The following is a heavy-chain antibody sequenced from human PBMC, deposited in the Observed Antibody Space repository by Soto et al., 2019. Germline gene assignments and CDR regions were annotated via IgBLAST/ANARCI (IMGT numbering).Heavy chain of an antibody. CDR3: ARTARDGYKYHLDY. CDR2: ISSSSSYI. J-gene: IGHJ4*02. D-gene: IGHD2-2*01. CDR1: GFTFSSYS. Sequence: EVQLVESGGGLVKPGGSLRLSCAASGFTFSSYSMNWVRQAPGKGLEWVSSISSSSSYIYYADSVKGRFTISRDNAKNSLYLQMNSLRAEDTAVYYCARTARDGYKYHLDYWGQGTLVTVSS. V-gene: IGHV3-21*01.